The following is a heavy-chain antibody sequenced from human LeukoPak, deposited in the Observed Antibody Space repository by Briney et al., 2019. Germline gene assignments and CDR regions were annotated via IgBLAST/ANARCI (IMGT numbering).Heavy chain of an antibody. V-gene: IGHV1-69*05. CDR3: ARDNPVGDIAWWFDP. D-gene: IGHD3-16*02. CDR2: IIPIFGTA. CDR1: GGTFSSYA. J-gene: IGHJ5*02. Sequence: SVKVSCKASGGTFSSYAISWVRQAPGQGLEWMGGIIPIFGTANYAQKFQGRVTMTRDMSTTTDYMELSSLRSEDTAVYYCARDNPVGDIAWWFDPWGQGTLVTVSS.